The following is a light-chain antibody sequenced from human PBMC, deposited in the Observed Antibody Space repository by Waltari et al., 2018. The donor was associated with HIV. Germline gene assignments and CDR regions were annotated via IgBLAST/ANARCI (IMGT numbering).Light chain of an antibody. CDR1: ALAKQY. J-gene: IGLJ1*01. CDR3: QSADTSGTRV. CDR2: KDT. Sequence: SFELTQPPSVSVSPGQTARLTCSGDALAKQYTYWYQQKPGQAPVVVIYKDTERPSGIPERFSGSSSGTTVTLTISAVQAEDEADYYCQSADTSGTRVFASGTKVTVL. V-gene: IGLV3-25*03.